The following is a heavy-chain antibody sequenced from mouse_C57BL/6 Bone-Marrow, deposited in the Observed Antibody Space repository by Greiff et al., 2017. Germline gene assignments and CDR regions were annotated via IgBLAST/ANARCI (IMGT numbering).Heavy chain of an antibody. D-gene: IGHD1-1*01. V-gene: IGHV1-72*01. CDR2: IDPNSGGT. CDR1: GYTFTSYW. J-gene: IGHJ4*01. Sequence: QVQLQQPGAELVKPGASVKLSCKASGYTFTSYWMHWVKQRPGRGLEWIGRIDPNSGGTKYNEKFKRKATLTVDKPSSTAYMQLSSLTSEDSAVYDCARSYGSSYVYAMDYWGQGTSVTVSS. CDR3: ARSYGSSYVYAMDY.